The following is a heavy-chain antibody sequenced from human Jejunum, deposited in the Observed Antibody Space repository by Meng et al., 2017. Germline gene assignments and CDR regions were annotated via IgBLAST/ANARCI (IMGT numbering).Heavy chain of an antibody. J-gene: IGHJ4*02. CDR1: GGSITSSNHY. CDR3: ASYDLFTGFGFDY. Sequence: QLQLQESGPGLVKPAETLSLTCTVSGGSITSSNHYWGWIRQPPGKRLEWIANIYHRGNTDYNPSLKSRVTISVDTSKNQFSLNLSSVTAADTAVYYCASYDLFTGFGFDYWGQGTLVTVSS. D-gene: IGHD3-9*01. CDR2: IYHRGNT. V-gene: IGHV4-39*01.